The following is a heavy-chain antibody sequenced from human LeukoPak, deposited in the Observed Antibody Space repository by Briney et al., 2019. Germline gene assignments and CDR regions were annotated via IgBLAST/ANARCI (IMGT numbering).Heavy chain of an antibody. J-gene: IGHJ4*02. Sequence: GASVKVSCKASGYTFTSYGISWVRQAPGQGLEWMGWISAYNGNTNYAQKLQGRVTMTTDTSTSTAYMEPRSLRSDDTAVYYCARVRSGSYHHAIDYWGQGTLVTVSS. CDR1: GYTFTSYG. CDR3: ARVRSGSYHHAIDY. V-gene: IGHV1-18*01. CDR2: ISAYNGNT. D-gene: IGHD1-26*01.